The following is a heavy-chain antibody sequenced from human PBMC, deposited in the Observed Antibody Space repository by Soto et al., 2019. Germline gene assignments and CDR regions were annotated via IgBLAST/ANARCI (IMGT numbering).Heavy chain of an antibody. D-gene: IGHD3-16*01. J-gene: IGHJ4*02. Sequence: GGSLRLSCAPSGYTFRNYAMTWVRQAPGKGLEWVSTISGNGDETFYADSVTGRFTISRDNYKNTLFLQMNSLRGEDTAVYYCARGQGGGLDYWGRGTLVTVSS. CDR3: ARGQGGGLDY. CDR2: ISGNGDET. V-gene: IGHV3-23*01. CDR1: GYTFRNYA.